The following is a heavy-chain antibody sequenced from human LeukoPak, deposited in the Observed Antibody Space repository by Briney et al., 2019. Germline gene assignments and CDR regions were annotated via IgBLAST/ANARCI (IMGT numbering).Heavy chain of an antibody. Sequence: KPSETLSLTCTVSGGSISSGDYYWSWIRQPPGKGLEWIGYIYYSGSTYYNPSLKGRVTISVDTSKNQFSLKLSSVTAADTAVYYCARGGGNWNYPPGYWGQGTLVTVSS. CDR3: ARGGGNWNYPPGY. J-gene: IGHJ4*02. CDR1: GGSISSGDYY. CDR2: IYYSGST. V-gene: IGHV4-30-4*01. D-gene: IGHD1-7*01.